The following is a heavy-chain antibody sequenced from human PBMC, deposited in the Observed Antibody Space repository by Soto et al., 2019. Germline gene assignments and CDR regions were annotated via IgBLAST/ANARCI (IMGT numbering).Heavy chain of an antibody. Sequence: SETLSLTCTVSGGSISSGGYYWSWIRQHPGKGLEWIGYIYYSGSTYYNPSLKSRVTISVDTSKNQFSLKLSSVTAADTAVYYCARVGGYSYGRENWFDPWGQGTLVTVLL. CDR2: IYYSGST. CDR3: ARVGGYSYGRENWFDP. D-gene: IGHD5-18*01. V-gene: IGHV4-31*03. CDR1: GGSISSGGYY. J-gene: IGHJ5*02.